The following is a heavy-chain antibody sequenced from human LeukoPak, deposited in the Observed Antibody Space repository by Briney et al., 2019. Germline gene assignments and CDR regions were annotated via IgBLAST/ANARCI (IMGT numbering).Heavy chain of an antibody. CDR1: GYTFTAYY. Sequence: ASVTVTFKASGYTFTAYYMHWVRQAPGQGLEWMGWINPNSGGTNYAQKFQGRVTMTRDTSISTVYMELSRLRSDDTAVYYCARDFPSSGWYRPFDYGCQGILATVSS. CDR2: INPNSGGT. V-gene: IGHV1-2*02. CDR3: ARDFPSSGWYRPFDY. D-gene: IGHD6-19*01. J-gene: IGHJ4*02.